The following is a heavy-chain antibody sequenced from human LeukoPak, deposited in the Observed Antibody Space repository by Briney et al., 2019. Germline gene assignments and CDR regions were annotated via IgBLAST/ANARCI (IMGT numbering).Heavy chain of an antibody. J-gene: IGHJ4*02. CDR1: GFTVSSNY. Sequence: GGSLRLSCAASGFTVSSNYMSWVRQAPGKGLEWVSVIYSGGSTYYADSVKGRFTISRDNSKNTLYLQMNSLRAEDTAVYYCAKVDLLNGPIDYWGQGTLVTVSS. CDR3: AKVDLLNGPIDY. CDR2: IYSGGST. V-gene: IGHV3-66*01. D-gene: IGHD1-1*01.